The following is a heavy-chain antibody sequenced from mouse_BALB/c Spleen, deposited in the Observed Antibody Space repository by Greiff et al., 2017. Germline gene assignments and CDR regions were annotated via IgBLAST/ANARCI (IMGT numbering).Heavy chain of an antibody. J-gene: IGHJ4*01. Sequence: EVQLVESGGGLVKPGGSLKLSCAASGFTFSSYAMSWVRQSPEKRLEWVAEISSGGSYTYYPDTVTGRFTISRDNAKNTLYLEMSSLRSEDTAMYYCARGRSESAMDYWGQGTSVTVSS. CDR1: GFTFSSYA. CDR3: ARGRSESAMDY. V-gene: IGHV5-9-4*01. CDR2: ISSGGSYT.